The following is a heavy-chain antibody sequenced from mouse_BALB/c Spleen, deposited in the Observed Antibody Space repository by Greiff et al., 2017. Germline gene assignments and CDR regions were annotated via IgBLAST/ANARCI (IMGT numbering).Heavy chain of an antibody. CDR1: GYSFTSYW. V-gene: IGHV1-74*01. Sequence: QVQLQQSGAELVRPGASVKLSCKASGYSFTSYWMNWVKQRPGQGLEWIGMIHPSDSDTRLNQKFKDKATLTVDKSSSTAYMQLSSPTSEDSAVYYCARKRSATYYYAMDYWGQGTSVTVSS. CDR2: IHPSDSDT. CDR3: ARKRSATYYYAMDY. J-gene: IGHJ4*01. D-gene: IGHD1-2*01.